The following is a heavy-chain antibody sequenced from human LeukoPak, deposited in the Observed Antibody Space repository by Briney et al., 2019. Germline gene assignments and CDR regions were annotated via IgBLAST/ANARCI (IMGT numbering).Heavy chain of an antibody. D-gene: IGHD3-3*02. CDR2: ISYDGSNK. CDR3: ARAHFVFDY. V-gene: IGHV3-30*04. Sequence: PGRSLRLSSAASGFTFSSYAMHWVRQAPGKGLEWVAVISYDGSNKYYADSVKGRFTISRDNSKNTLYLQMNSLRAEDTAVYYCARAHFVFDYWGQGTLVTVSS. CDR1: GFTFSSYA. J-gene: IGHJ4*02.